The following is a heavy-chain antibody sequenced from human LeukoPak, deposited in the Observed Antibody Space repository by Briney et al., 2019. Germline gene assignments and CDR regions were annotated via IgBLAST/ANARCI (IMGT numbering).Heavy chain of an antibody. CDR1: VYTFTGYY. D-gene: IGHD3-10*01. Sequence: ASVKVSCKASVYTFTGYYMHWVRQAPGQGLERMGWINPNSGGTNYAQKFQGRVTMTRDTSISTAYMELSRLRSDDTAVYCCARDRGAYGDYWGQGTLVTVSS. CDR2: INPNSGGT. V-gene: IGHV1-2*02. J-gene: IGHJ4*02. CDR3: ARDRGAYGDY.